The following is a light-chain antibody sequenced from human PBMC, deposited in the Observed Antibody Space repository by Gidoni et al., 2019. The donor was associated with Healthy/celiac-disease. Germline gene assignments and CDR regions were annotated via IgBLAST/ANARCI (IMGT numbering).Light chain of an antibody. J-gene: IGKJ1*01. V-gene: IGKV4-1*01. CDR2: WSS. CDR1: QSVLYSSNNKNY. CDR3: QQYFSTPWT. Sequence: DIVMTQSPDSLAVSLGERATINCNSSQSVLYSSNNKNYLAWYQQKQGQPPKLLIYWSSTRESGFPDRFIGSGSGTDFTLTISSLQAEDVAFYYCQQYFSTPWTFGQGTKVEIK.